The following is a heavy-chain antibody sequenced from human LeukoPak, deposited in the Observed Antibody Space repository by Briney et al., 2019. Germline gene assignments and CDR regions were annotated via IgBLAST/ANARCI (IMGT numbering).Heavy chain of an antibody. D-gene: IGHD3-22*01. V-gene: IGHV1-69*13. CDR2: IIPIFGTA. CDR1: GGTFSSYA. J-gene: IGHJ4*02. Sequence: ASVKVSCKASGGTFSSYAISWVRQAPGQGLEWMGGIIPIFGTANYAQKFQGRVTITADESTSTAYMELSSLRSEDTAVYYCARDRWDSSGQLKGYFGYWGQGTLVTVSS. CDR3: ARDRWDSSGQLKGYFGY.